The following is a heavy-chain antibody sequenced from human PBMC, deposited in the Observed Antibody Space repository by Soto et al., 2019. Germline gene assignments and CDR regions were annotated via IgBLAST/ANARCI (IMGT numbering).Heavy chain of an antibody. CDR1: GFTFSSYW. Sequence: GGSLRLSCAASGFTFSSYWMHWVRQAPGKGLVWVSRINSDGSSTSYADSVKGRFTISRDNAKNTLYLQMNSLRAEDTAVYYCAKIGGDDFWSGYYPGYFDYWGQGTLVTVSS. D-gene: IGHD3-3*01. CDR2: INSDGSST. CDR3: AKIGGDDFWSGYYPGYFDY. J-gene: IGHJ4*02. V-gene: IGHV3-74*01.